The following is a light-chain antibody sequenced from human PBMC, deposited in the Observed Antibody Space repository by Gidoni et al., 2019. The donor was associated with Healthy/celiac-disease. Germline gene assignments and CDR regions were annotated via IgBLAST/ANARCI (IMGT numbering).Light chain of an antibody. J-gene: IGLJ2*01. V-gene: IGLV4-69*01. Sequence: GQLRHTLSSGRSGYTIACHQAQPEQGPRCLMNLNSNGSHSKRPGIPHRFSGASSGAERYPSTSSLQSEDEADYYCQTSGTGIHVVFGGGTKLTVL. CDR1: SGRSGYT. CDR2: LNSNGSH. CDR3: QTSGTGIHVV.